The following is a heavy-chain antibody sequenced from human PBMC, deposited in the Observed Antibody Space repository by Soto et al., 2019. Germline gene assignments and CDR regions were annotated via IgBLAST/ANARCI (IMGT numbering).Heavy chain of an antibody. CDR2: ISAYNGNT. J-gene: IGHJ4*02. CDR3: ARVDQYSSSWYFGNGQTKYYFDY. CDR1: GYTFTSYG. Sequence: ASVKVSCKASGYTFTSYGISWVRQAPGQGLEWMGWISAYNGNTNYAQKLQGRVTMTTDTSTSTAYMELRSLRSDDTAVYYCARVDQYSSSWYFGNGQTKYYFDYWGQGNLVTVSS. D-gene: IGHD6-13*01. V-gene: IGHV1-18*01.